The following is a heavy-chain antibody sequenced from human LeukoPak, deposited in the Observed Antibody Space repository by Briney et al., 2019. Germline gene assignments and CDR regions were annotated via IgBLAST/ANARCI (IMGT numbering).Heavy chain of an antibody. CDR2: ISYDGSNK. CDR1: GFTFSSYA. D-gene: IGHD3-9*01. V-gene: IGHV3-30-3*01. CDR3: ARKGPLDVLTGADHDSFDI. J-gene: IGHJ3*02. Sequence: GGSLRLSCAASGFTFSSYAMHWVRQAPGKGLEWVAVISYDGSNKYYADSVKGRFTISRDNAKNSLYLQMNSLRADDTAVYYCARKGPLDVLTGADHDSFDIWGQGTMVTVSS.